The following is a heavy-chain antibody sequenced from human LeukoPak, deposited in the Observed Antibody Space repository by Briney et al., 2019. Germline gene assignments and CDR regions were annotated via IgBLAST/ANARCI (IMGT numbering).Heavy chain of an antibody. V-gene: IGHV3-9*01. Sequence: GRSLTLSCAASGFTFDNYAMHWVRQTPGKGLEWVAGITWNSGGIYYADSVKGRFTIPRDNAKNPLYLQMNSLRPEDTAFYYCAKGPGLRYSETDFWGKGTRVTVAS. CDR1: GFTFDNYA. J-gene: IGHJ4*02. CDR3: AKGPGLRYSETDF. CDR2: ITWNSGGI. D-gene: IGHD3-9*01.